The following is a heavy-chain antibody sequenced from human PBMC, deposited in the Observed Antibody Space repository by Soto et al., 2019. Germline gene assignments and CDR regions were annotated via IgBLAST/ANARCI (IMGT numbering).Heavy chain of an antibody. J-gene: IGHJ2*01. Sequence: QVQLVQSGAEVKKPGSSVKVSCKASGGTFSSYAISWVRQAPGQGLEWMGGIIPIFGTANYAQKFQGRVTITADDSTRTAYMELSSLRSEDTAVYYCAVVGGPVPSAAAAYWYFDLWGRGTLVTVSS. CDR2: IIPIFGTA. V-gene: IGHV1-69*12. D-gene: IGHD6-13*01. CDR3: AVVGGPVPSAAAAYWYFDL. CDR1: GGTFSSYA.